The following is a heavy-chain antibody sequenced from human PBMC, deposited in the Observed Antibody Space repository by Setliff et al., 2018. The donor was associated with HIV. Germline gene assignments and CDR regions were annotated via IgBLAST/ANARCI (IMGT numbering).Heavy chain of an antibody. CDR2: IKQDGSEK. D-gene: IGHD3-22*01. CDR3: ARDLYYYDSSGPPDAFDI. Sequence: PGGSLRLSCAASGFSFSNYWMSWVRQAPGKGLEWVARIKQDGSEKYYVDSVKGRFTISRDNAKNSLYLQMNSLRAEDTAVYYCARDLYYYDSSGPPDAFDIWGQGTMVTVSS. J-gene: IGHJ3*02. CDR1: GFSFSNYW. V-gene: IGHV3-7*01.